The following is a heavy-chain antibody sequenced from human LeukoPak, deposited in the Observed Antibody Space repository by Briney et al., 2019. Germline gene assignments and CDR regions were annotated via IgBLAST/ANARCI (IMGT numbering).Heavy chain of an antibody. V-gene: IGHV1-46*01. CDR3: ARVVIQYYYDSSGYYSERFRYFDY. D-gene: IGHD3-22*01. CDR2: INPSGGST. J-gene: IGHJ4*02. CDR1: GYTFTSYY. Sequence: GASVKVSCKASGYTFTSYYMHWVRQAPGQGLEWMGIINPSGGSTSYAQKFQGRVTMTRDTSTSTVYMELSSLRSEDTAVYYCARVVIQYYYDSSGYYSERFRYFDYWGQGTLVTVSS.